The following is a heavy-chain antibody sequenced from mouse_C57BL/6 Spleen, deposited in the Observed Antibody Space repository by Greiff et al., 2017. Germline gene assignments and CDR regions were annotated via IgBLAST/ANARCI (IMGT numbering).Heavy chain of an antibody. CDR3: ARYSRDDRDYNDMDY. CDR2: INPNNGGT. Sequence: VQLQQPGPELVKPGASVKISCKASGYTFTDYYMNWVKQSHGKSLAWIGDINPNNGGTSYNQKFKGKATLTVDKSSSTAYMQRRSLTSGDSTVYYCARYSRDDRDYNDMDYWGQGTSLTVSS. V-gene: IGHV1-26*01. CDR1: GYTFTDYY. J-gene: IGHJ4*01.